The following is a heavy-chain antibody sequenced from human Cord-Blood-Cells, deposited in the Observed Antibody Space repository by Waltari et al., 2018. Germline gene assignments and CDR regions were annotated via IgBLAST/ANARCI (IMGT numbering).Heavy chain of an antibody. J-gene: IGHJ4*02. CDR2: IYSGGST. Sequence: EVQLVETGGGLIQPGGSLRLSCAASGFTVSSNSMSWVRQAPGKGLEWVSVIYSGGSTYYADSVKGRFTISRDNSKNTLYLQMNSLRAEDTAVYYCARLKGSSRDKDYFDYWGQGTLVTVSS. CDR1: GFTVSSNS. D-gene: IGHD2-2*01. CDR3: ARLKGSSRDKDYFDY. V-gene: IGHV3-53*02.